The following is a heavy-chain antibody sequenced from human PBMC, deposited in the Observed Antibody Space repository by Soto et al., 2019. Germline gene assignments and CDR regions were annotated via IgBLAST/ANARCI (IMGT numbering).Heavy chain of an antibody. CDR1: GFTFSSYA. CDR3: ARLMGTSFAL. D-gene: IGHD2-8*01. V-gene: IGHV3-72*01. Sequence: EVQLLESGGGLVQPGGSLRLSCAASGFTFSSYAMSWVRQAPGKGLEWVGRARNKAHSYTTAYAASVKGRITISRDDARNSLSLQMNSLKTEDTAVYFCARLMGTSFALRGQGTLVTVSS. J-gene: IGHJ4*02. CDR2: ARNKAHSYTT.